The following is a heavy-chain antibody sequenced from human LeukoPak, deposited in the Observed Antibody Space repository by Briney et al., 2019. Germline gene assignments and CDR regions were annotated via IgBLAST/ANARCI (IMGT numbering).Heavy chain of an antibody. CDR2: ISYDGSNK. J-gene: IGHJ4*02. V-gene: IGHV3-30*18. Sequence: GGSLRLSCAASGFTFSSYGMHWVRQAPGKGLEWVAVISYDGSNKYYADSVKGRFTISRDNSKNTLYLQMNSLRAEDTAVYYCAKVPYSSSWYYFDYWGQGTLVTVSS. CDR3: AKVPYSSSWYYFDY. D-gene: IGHD6-13*01. CDR1: GFTFSSYG.